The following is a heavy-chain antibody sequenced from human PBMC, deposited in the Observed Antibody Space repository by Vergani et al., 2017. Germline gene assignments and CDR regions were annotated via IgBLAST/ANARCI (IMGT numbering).Heavy chain of an antibody. CDR1: GFTFSSYD. V-gene: IGHV3-13*01. Sequence: EVQLVESGGGLVQPGGSLRLSCAASGFTFSSYDMHWVRQAPGKGLEWVSAIGTAGDTYYPGSVKGRFTISRENAKNSLYLQMNSLRAGDTAIYYCARAVSTTVGDPPGYWSQGTLVTVSS. CDR2: IGTAGDT. J-gene: IGHJ4*02. D-gene: IGHD4-23*01. CDR3: ARAVSTTVGDPPGY.